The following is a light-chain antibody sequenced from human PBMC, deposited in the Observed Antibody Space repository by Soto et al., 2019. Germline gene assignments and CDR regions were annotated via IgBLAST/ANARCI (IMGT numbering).Light chain of an antibody. V-gene: IGKV1-5*03. CDR3: QQYNSYPWT. CDR2: KAS. CDR1: QSFSYW. Sequence: DIQMTQSPSTLSASIGDRVTITCRASQSFSYWLAWYQQKPGKAPNLLIYKASSLESGVPSRFSGSGSGTEFTLTISSLQPDDFATYYCQQYNSYPWTFGQGTKVEIK. J-gene: IGKJ1*01.